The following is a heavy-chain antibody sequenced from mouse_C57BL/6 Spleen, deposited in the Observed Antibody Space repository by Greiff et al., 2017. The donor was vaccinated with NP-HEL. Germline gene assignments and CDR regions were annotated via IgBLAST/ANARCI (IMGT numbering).Heavy chain of an antibody. CDR3: ASRYDYEGYFDD. CDR2: IYPGSGSN. J-gene: IGHJ2*01. CDR1: GYTFTSYW. V-gene: IGHV1-55*01. D-gene: IGHD2-4*01. Sequence: QVQLQQPGAELVKPGASVKMSCKASGYTFTSYWITWVKQRPGQGLEWIGDIYPGSGSNNYNEKFKSKATLTVDTSSSTAYMQLSSLTSEDSAVYYCASRYDYEGYFDDWGQGTTLTVSS.